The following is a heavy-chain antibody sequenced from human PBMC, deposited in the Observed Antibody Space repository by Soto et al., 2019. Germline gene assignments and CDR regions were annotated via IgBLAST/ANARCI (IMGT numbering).Heavy chain of an antibody. V-gene: IGHV4-59*01. J-gene: IGHJ4*02. CDR1: GGSISSYY. Sequence: SETLSLTCTVSGGSISSYYWSWIRQPPGKGLEWIGYIYYSGSTNYNPSLKSRVTISVDTSKNQFSLKLSSVTPADTDVYYCARRWGGTFDYWGQGTLVTVSS. CDR2: IYYSGST. CDR3: ARRWGGTFDY. D-gene: IGHD2-21*01.